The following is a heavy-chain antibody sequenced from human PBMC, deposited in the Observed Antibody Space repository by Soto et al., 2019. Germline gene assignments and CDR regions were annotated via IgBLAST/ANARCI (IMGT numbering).Heavy chain of an antibody. J-gene: IGHJ4*02. Sequence: GASGKGSSKESCYTFSNSGIKSVRQAPGQGLEWMGWISAYNGNTNYAQKLQGRVTMTTDTSTSTAYMELSSLRSEDTAVYYCSRDLGGWPAYWGQGTLVIVSS. CDR3: SRDLGGWPAY. CDR2: ISAYNGNT. CDR1: CYTFSNSG. V-gene: IGHV1-18*01. D-gene: IGHD2-15*01.